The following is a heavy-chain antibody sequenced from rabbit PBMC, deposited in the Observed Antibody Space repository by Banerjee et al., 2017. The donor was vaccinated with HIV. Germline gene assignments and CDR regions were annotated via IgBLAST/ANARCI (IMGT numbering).Heavy chain of an antibody. CDR2: IYTSSGST. CDR1: GIDFSSYYY. V-gene: IGHV1S43*01. D-gene: IGHD1-1*01. CDR3: ARDASSSGYWGYFNL. Sequence: QQQLEESRGGLVKPGGTLTLTCKASGIDFSSYYYMCWVRQAPGKGLELIACIYTSSGSTWYASWVNGRFTIPRSTSLDTVDLKMTSLTAADTATYFCARDASSSGYWGYFNLWGPGTLVTVS. J-gene: IGHJ4*01.